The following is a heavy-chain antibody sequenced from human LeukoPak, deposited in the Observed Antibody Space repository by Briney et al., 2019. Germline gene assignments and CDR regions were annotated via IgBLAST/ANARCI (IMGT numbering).Heavy chain of an antibody. D-gene: IGHD2-21*02. CDR1: SGSISSASYY. CDR2: IYYSGST. CDR3: ARYFCGGDCYPFDS. J-gene: IGHJ4*02. Sequence: SETLSLTCTVSSGSISSASYYWGWIRQPPGRGLEWSGTIYYSGSTYYHPSLRSRVTISVDTSKNQFSLKLTSVTAADTAVYYCARYFCGGDCYPFDSWGQGTLVTVSS. V-gene: IGHV4-39*01.